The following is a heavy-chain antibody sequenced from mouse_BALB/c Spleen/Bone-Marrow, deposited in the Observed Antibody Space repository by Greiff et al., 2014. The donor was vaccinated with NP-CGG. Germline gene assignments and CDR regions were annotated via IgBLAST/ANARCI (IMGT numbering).Heavy chain of an antibody. D-gene: IGHD1-1*01. V-gene: IGHV1S135*01. CDR2: INPYDGGT. Sequence: VQLQQPGPELVKPGVSMKISCKASGYSLTGYTMNWVKQSHGKNLEWIGLINPYDGGTSYNQKFKGKATLTVDKSSTTAFMELLSLTSEDSAVYYCARWDYYGYAMDNWGQGTSVTVSS. CDR1: GYSLTGYT. CDR3: ARWDYYGYAMDN. J-gene: IGHJ4*01.